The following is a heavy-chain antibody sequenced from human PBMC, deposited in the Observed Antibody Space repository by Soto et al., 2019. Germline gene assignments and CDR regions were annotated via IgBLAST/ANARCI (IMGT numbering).Heavy chain of an antibody. CDR1: ADSSTVSDSY. CDR3: ARHRIEVVWRGFDY. J-gene: IGHJ4*02. CDR2: SSYNGGT. D-gene: IGHD1-1*01. Sequence: SETLSLTCTVSADSSTVSDSYWGWLRQPPGKGLQWIGSSSYNGGTFYNPSLKGRVAISVDPSKKHSSLQVTSVSAADTAVYYCARHRIEVVWRGFDYWGPGSPVTVSS. V-gene: IGHV4-39*01.